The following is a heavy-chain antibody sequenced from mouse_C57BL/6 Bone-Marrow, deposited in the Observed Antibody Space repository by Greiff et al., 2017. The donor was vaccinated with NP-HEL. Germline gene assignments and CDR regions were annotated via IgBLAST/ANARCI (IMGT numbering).Heavy chain of an antibody. CDR1: GFTFSSYA. V-gene: IGHV5-4*03. CDR2: ISDGGSYT. CDR3: ARRGGYGSSYGFAY. J-gene: IGHJ3*01. D-gene: IGHD1-1*01. Sequence: EVKLMESGGGLVKPGGSLKLTCAASGFTFSSYAMSWVRQTPEKRLEWVATISDGGSYTYYPDNVKGRFTISRDNAKNNLYLQMSHLKSEDTAMYYCARRGGYGSSYGFAYWGQGTLVTVSA.